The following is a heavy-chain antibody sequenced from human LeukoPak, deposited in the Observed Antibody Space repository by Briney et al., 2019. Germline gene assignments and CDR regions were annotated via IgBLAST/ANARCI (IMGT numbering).Heavy chain of an antibody. D-gene: IGHD3-16*01. Sequence: GGSLRLSCAASGLTFIGWMSWLRQAPGKGLEWVANIKQDATAKYYVDSVKGRFTISRDNAKNSLYLDMNSLRAEDTAVYYCARLVWGTDRYFDLWGQVTLVTVSS. V-gene: IGHV3-7*01. CDR2: IKQDATAK. CDR1: GLTFIGW. J-gene: IGHJ4*02. CDR3: ARLVWGTDRYFDL.